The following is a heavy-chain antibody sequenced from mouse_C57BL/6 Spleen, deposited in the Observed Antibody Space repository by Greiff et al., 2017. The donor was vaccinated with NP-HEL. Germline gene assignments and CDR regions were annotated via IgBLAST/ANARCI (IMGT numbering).Heavy chain of an antibody. D-gene: IGHD1-1*01. V-gene: IGHV5-15*04. Sequence: EVMLVESGGGLVQPGGSLKLSCAASGFTFSDYGMAWVRQAPRKGPEWVAFISNLAYSIYYADTVTGRFTISRENAKNTLYLEMSSLRSEDTAMYYCARHRGYYGSSYDYYAMDYWGQGTSVTVSS. CDR3: ARHRGYYGSSYDYYAMDY. J-gene: IGHJ4*01. CDR2: ISNLAYSI. CDR1: GFTFSDYG.